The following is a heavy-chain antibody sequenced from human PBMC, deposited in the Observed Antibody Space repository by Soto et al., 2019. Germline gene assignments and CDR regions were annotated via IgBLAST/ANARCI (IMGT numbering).Heavy chain of an antibody. CDR2: ITVGSSHI. Sequence: EVQLVESGGGLVKPGGSLRLSCTGSGFPFSAYNINWVRQAPGKGLEWVSSITVGSSHIYQPNSMKGRFTISRDDAKNPVYLQIDGLRDEDIALYYCSRSPEVGVLGAYWGQGTLVTVSS. V-gene: IGHV3-21*01. D-gene: IGHD3-16*01. CDR3: SRSPEVGVLGAY. CDR1: GFPFSAYN. J-gene: IGHJ4*02.